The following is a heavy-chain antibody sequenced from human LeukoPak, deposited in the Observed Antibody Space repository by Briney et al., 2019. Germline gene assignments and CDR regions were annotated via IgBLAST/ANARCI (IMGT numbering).Heavy chain of an antibody. V-gene: IGHV4-39*07. CDR1: GGSISTSSYY. CDR2: IYYSGTT. Sequence: SETLSLTCTVSGGSISTSSYYWGWIRQPPGKGLEWIGSIYYSGTTYYNPSLKSRVTISVDTSKNQFSLKLNSVTAADTAVYYCARSGLNWFDPWGQGTLVTVSS. D-gene: IGHD1-26*01. CDR3: ARSGLNWFDP. J-gene: IGHJ5*02.